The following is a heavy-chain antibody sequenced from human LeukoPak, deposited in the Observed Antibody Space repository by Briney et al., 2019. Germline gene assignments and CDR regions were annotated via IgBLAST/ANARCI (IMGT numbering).Heavy chain of an antibody. D-gene: IGHD4/OR15-4a*01. Sequence: PGGSLTLSCAASGFTFSICCAQWVRQAPGGGLVWVSCSKSDGSTNYTDSVKGRFTISRDNAKNTVSLQMNSLRTEDTGVYYCARAPSEIGAYYPEYFRHWGQGTLVTVSS. CDR1: GFTFSICC. CDR3: ARAPSEIGAYYPEYFRH. CDR2: SKSDGST. V-gene: IGHV3-74*01. J-gene: IGHJ1*01.